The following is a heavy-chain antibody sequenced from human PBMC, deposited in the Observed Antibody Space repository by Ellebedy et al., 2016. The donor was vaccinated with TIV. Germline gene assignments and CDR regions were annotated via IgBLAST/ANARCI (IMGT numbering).Heavy chain of an antibody. CDR3: ARHTWLGPLDY. D-gene: IGHD6-19*01. CDR1: GGSISSYY. J-gene: IGHJ4*02. CDR2: IYYSGST. Sequence: SETLSLTCTVSGGSISSYYWSWIRQPPGKGLEWIGYIYYSGSTNYNPSLKSRVTISVDTSKNQFSLKLSSVTAADTAVYYCARHTWLGPLDYWGQGTLVTVSS. V-gene: IGHV4-59*08.